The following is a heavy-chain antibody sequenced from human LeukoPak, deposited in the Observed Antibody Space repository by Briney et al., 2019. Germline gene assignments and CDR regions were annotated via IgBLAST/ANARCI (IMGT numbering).Heavy chain of an antibody. CDR3: AKDRTQRFLEWLLLPFIDY. J-gene: IGHJ4*02. CDR1: GFTFSSYA. CDR2: ISGSGGST. Sequence: GGSLRLSCAASGFTFSSYAMSWVRQAPRKGLEWVSAISGSGGSTYYADSVKGRFTISRDNSKNTLYLQMNSLRAEDTAVYYCAKDRTQRFLEWLLLPFIDYWGQGTLVTVSS. V-gene: IGHV3-23*01. D-gene: IGHD3-3*01.